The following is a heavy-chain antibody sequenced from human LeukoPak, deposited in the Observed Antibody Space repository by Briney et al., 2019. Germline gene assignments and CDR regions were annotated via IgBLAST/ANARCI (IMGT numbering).Heavy chain of an antibody. CDR2: IYDSGSI. V-gene: IGHV4-59*11. J-gene: IGHJ4*02. CDR3: AREVLRSGWYGGAFDY. D-gene: IGHD6-19*01. Sequence: SETLSLTCTDSGGSISSHYWSGIRQPPGKGLEWIGYIYDSGSINYNPSLKSRVTISVDTSKNQFSLKLSSVIAADTAVYYCAREVLRSGWYGGAFDYWGQGTLVTVST. CDR1: GGSISSHY.